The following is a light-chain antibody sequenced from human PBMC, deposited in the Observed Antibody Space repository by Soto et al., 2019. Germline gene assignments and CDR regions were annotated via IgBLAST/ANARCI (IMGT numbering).Light chain of an antibody. V-gene: IGKV3-20*01. J-gene: IGKJ1*01. CDR1: QSVSSSY. Sequence: EIVLTQSPGTLSLSPGERATLSCRASQSVSSSYLAWYQQKPGQAPRLLIYGASSRATGIPDRFSGSGSGTDFTLTISRLEPEDFAVYYCQQYRSSEETFGQGTKVDIK. CDR3: QQYRSSEET. CDR2: GAS.